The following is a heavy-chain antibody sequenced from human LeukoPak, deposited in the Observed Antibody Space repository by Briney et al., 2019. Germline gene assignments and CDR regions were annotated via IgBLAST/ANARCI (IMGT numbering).Heavy chain of an antibody. D-gene: IGHD3-3*01. CDR2: INPNSGGT. J-gene: IGHJ6*03. CDR3: ARDLGPLLEWLLYRPSAGYYYYMDV. V-gene: IGHV1-2*02. CDR1: GYTFTGYY. Sequence: ASVKVSCKASGYTFTGYYMHWVRQAPGQGLEWMGWINPNSGGTNYAQKFQGRVTMTRDTSISTAYMELSRLRSDDTAVYYCARDLGPLLEWLLYRPSAGYYYYMDVWGKGTTVTVSS.